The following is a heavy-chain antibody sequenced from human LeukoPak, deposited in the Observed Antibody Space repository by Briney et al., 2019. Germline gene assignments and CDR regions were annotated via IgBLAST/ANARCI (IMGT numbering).Heavy chain of an antibody. CDR1: GFTFSSYW. V-gene: IGHV3-7*01. J-gene: IGHJ6*03. CDR3: ARDIQAYYDFWSGYYSSYYYYMDV. D-gene: IGHD3-3*01. Sequence: PGGSLRLSCAASGFTFSSYWMSWVRQAPGKGLEWVADIKQDGSEKYYVDSVKGRFTISRDNAKNSLYLQMNSLRAEDTAVYYCARDIQAYYDFWSGYYSSYYYYMDVWGKGTTVTVSS. CDR2: IKQDGSEK.